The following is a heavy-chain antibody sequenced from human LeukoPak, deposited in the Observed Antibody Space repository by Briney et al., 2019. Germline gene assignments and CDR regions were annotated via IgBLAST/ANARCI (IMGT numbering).Heavy chain of an antibody. CDR2: ISGSGGSA. V-gene: IGHV3-23*01. J-gene: IGHJ5*02. CDR1: GFTFSSYA. Sequence: PGGSLRLSCAASGFTFSSYAMSWVRQAPGKGLEWVSAISGSGGSAYYADSVKGRFTISRDNSKNTLYLQMNSLRAEDTAVYYCAKEAVVVPAAIAPYIWFDPWGQGTLVTVSS. D-gene: IGHD2-2*01. CDR3: AKEAVVVPAAIAPYIWFDP.